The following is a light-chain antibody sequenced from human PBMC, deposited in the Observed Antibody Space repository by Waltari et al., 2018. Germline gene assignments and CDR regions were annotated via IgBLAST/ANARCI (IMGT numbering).Light chain of an antibody. V-gene: IGLV3-27*01. Sequence: YDLTQPFSVSVSPGQTATITCSGDVLAEEYVRWFQQKPGQAPTLILYKDTGRPSVIPERFSGSSAGSTVTLTIRGALLEDEADYHCHAAADNNWFFGGGTKLTVL. CDR1: VLAEEY. CDR3: HAAADNNWF. J-gene: IGLJ2*01. CDR2: KDT.